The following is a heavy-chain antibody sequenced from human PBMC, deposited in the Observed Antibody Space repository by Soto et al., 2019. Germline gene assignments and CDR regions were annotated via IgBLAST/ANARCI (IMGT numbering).Heavy chain of an antibody. D-gene: IGHD7-27*01. V-gene: IGHV4-30-4*01. CDR2: IYDGGGT. CDR3: ARGPSGDKVDS. CDR1: GGSISTVDYW. J-gene: IGHJ4*02. Sequence: QVQLRESGPGLVKPSQTLSLTCTVSGGSISTVDYWWSWIRQSPDMGLEWIGHIYDGGGTYNNPSLESRVTMSVDTSKSQLSLTLSSVSAADTAVYYCARGPSGDKVDSWGQGTLVTVSS.